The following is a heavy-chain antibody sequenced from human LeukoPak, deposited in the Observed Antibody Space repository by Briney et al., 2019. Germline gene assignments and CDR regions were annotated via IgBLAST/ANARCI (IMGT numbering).Heavy chain of an antibody. Sequence: GGSLRLSCAASGFTFSNYWMSWVRQAPGKGLEWVANIKQDESEKYYVDSVKGRFTISRDNAKNSLYLQMNSLRAEDTAVYYCARDDRDSSGYPAPDYWGQGTLVAVSS. J-gene: IGHJ4*02. CDR3: ARDDRDSSGYPAPDY. D-gene: IGHD3-22*01. V-gene: IGHV3-7*05. CDR2: IKQDESEK. CDR1: GFTFSNYW.